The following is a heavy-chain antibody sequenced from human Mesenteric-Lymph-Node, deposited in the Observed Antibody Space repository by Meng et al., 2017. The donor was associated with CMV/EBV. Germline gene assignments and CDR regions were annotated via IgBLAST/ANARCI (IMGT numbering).Heavy chain of an antibody. J-gene: IGHJ4*02. CDR1: GYTFSGYY. CDR2: INPNSGGT. Sequence: ASVKVSCKASGYTFSGYYMHWVRQATGQGLEWMGWINPNSGGTNYAQKFQGRVMMTRDTSISTAYMELSRLRSDDTAVYYCARSWWELLEVLALENWGQGTLVTVSS. V-gene: IGHV1-2*02. D-gene: IGHD1-26*01. CDR3: ARSWWELLEVLALEN.